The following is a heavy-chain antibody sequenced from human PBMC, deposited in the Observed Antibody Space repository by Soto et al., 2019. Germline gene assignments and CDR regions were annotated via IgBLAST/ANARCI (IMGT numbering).Heavy chain of an antibody. D-gene: IGHD2-2*01. CDR2: ISYDGSNK. Sequence: QVQLVESGGGVVQPGRSLRLSCAASGFTFSSYAMHWVRQAPGKGLEWVAVISYDGSNKYYADSVKGRFTISRDNSKNTLYLQMNSLRAEDTAVYYCARDSPYCISTSCLPHYWGQGTLVTVSS. CDR1: GFTFSSYA. V-gene: IGHV3-30-3*01. CDR3: ARDSPYCISTSCLPHY. J-gene: IGHJ4*02.